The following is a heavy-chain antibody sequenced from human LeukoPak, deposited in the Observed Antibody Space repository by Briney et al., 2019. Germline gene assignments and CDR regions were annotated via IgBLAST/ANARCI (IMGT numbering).Heavy chain of an antibody. J-gene: IGHJ5*02. Sequence: GGSLRLSCAASGFTFSSYSMNWVRQAPGKGLEWVSYIGSSSSTIYYADSVKGRFTISRDNAKNSLYLQMNSLRAEDTAVYYCARGGLFDPWGQGTLVTVSS. CDR3: ARGGLFDP. CDR1: GFTFSSYS. CDR2: IGSSSSTI. V-gene: IGHV3-48*01.